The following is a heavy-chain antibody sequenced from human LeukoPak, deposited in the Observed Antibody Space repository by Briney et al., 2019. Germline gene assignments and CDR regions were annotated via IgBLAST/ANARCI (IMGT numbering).Heavy chain of an antibody. V-gene: IGHV3-74*01. D-gene: IGHD4-23*01. CDR2: IDRDGSRI. J-gene: IGHJ4*02. CDR3: VRGNDYGGPHY. CDR1: GFPFSSYW. Sequence: QPGGSLRLSCAVSGFPFSSYWMHWVRQAPGKGLVWVSRIDRDGSRINYADSVKGRFTISRDNGKNTLFLQMNSLRAEDAAVYYCVRGNDYGGPHYWGQGTLVTVSS.